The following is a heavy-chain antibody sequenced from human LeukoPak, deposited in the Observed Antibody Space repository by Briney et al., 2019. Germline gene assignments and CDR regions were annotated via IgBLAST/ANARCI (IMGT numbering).Heavy chain of an antibody. CDR2: INPNSGGT. D-gene: IGHD2-21*01. CDR1: GYTFTGYY. J-gene: IGHJ4*02. Sequence: ASVKVSCKASGYTFTGYYMHWVRQAPGQGLEWMGWINPNSGGTNYAQKFQGRVTMTRDTSISTAYMELSRLRSDDTAVYYCARDYGDHPYPEVTLDLWGQGTLVTVSS. CDR3: ARDYGDHPYPEVTLDL. V-gene: IGHV1-2*02.